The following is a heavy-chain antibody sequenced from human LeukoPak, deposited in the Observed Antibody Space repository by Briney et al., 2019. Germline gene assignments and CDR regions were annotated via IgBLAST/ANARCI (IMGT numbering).Heavy chain of an antibody. D-gene: IGHD3-10*01. CDR2: INPNSGGT. Sequence: GASVKVSCKASGYTFTGYNMDWVRQAPGQGLGWMGWINPNSGGTNCAQNFQRRVTMTRDTYISTAYMELSRLRSDDTAVYYCARDEQELWFGESWYYYGMDVWGQGTTVTVSS. J-gene: IGHJ6*02. CDR3: ARDEQELWFGESWYYYGMDV. CDR1: GYTFTGYN. V-gene: IGHV1-2*02.